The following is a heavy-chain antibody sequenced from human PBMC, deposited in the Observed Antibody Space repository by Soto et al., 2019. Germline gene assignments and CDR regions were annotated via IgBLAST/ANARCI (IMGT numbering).Heavy chain of an antibody. D-gene: IGHD1-26*01. Sequence: PSQTLSLTCVISGDSVSSNSAAWNWIRQSPSRGLEWLGRTYYRSKWYNDYAVSVKSRITINPDTSKNQFSLQLNSVTPEDTAVYYCAREDSWELHAVYYYYYGMDVWGQGTTVTV. CDR3: AREDSWELHAVYYYYYGMDV. CDR2: TYYRSKWYN. J-gene: IGHJ6*02. CDR1: GDSVSSNSAA. V-gene: IGHV6-1*01.